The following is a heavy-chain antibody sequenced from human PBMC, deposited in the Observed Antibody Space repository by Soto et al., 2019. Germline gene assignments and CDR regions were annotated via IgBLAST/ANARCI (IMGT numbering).Heavy chain of an antibody. CDR3: ARERSAAGTGWFDP. CDR1: GYTFTSYD. CDR2: MNPNSGNT. Sequence: QVQLVQSGAEVKKPGASVKVSCKASGYTFTSYDINWVRQATGQGLEWMGWMNPNSGNTGYAQKFQGRVTMPRNTSISTAYMELRSLRSEDTAVYYCARERSAAGTGWFDPWGQGTLVTVSS. D-gene: IGHD6-13*01. V-gene: IGHV1-8*01. J-gene: IGHJ5*02.